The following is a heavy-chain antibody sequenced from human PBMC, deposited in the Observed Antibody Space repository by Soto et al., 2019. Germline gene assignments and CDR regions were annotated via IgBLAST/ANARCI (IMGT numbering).Heavy chain of an antibody. D-gene: IGHD1-26*01. CDR2: ISNDGSNK. V-gene: IGHV3-30*18. Sequence: QVHLVESGGGVVQPGRSLRLSCAASGFSFSTYGMHWVRQAPGKGLERVAFISNDGSNKYYADSVKGRFTISRDNSKNTLYLQMNSLRAEDTAVYYCAKGFGNYLTFDDWGQGTLVTVSS. CDR1: GFSFSTYG. CDR3: AKGFGNYLTFDD. J-gene: IGHJ4*02.